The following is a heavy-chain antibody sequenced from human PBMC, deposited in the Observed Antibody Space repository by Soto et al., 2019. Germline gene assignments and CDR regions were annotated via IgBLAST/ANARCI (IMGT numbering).Heavy chain of an antibody. D-gene: IGHD2-2*01. J-gene: IGHJ5*02. Sequence: PGGSPTGIRRPAGYLVCGYYLSWNRQAPGWXLEWVSYISYEARTIYYAGSVKGRFTSSRDNAKNSLYLQMNSLRDDDAVVYYCARGKDASNSYWFDPWGQGT. CDR3: ARGKDASNSYWFDP. CDR1: GYLVCGYY. V-gene: IGHV3-11*04. CDR2: ISYEARTI.